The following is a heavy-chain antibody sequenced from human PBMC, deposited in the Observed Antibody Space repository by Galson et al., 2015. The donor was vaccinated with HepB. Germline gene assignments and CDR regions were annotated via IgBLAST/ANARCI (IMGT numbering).Heavy chain of an antibody. CDR2: IDTDTTM. Sequence: SLRLSCAASGFTFSNYEMNWVRQAPGKGLEWILYIDTDTTMYYADSVKGRFTISRDNAKNSLYLQMNSLRAEDTAVYYCARDQGGYDSWGQGTLVTVSS. CDR3: ARDQGGYDS. J-gene: IGHJ4*02. CDR1: GFTFSNYE. V-gene: IGHV3-48*03. D-gene: IGHD3-16*01.